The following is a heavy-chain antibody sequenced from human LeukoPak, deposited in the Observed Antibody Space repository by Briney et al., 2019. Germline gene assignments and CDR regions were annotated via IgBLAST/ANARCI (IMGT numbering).Heavy chain of an antibody. V-gene: IGHV3-23*01. CDR2: IGDSGGHT. J-gene: IGHJ5*02. D-gene: IGHD3-22*01. CDR1: GFTFSSSS. Sequence: GGSLRLSRVASGFTFSSSSMSWVRQAPGKGLEWVSGIGDSGGHTYYADSVKGRFTISRGNSKNTLYLRMNSLRVEDTAVYYCAKDRPSSSGYFYSRGWFDPWGQGTLVTVSS. CDR3: AKDRPSSSGYFYSRGWFDP.